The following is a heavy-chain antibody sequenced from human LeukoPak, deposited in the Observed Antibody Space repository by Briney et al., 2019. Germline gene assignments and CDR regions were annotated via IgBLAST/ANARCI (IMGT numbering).Heavy chain of an antibody. J-gene: IGHJ6*03. V-gene: IGHV4-61*02. CDR1: GGSISIGTYY. CDR3: ARRGGDMPARGFMDV. D-gene: IGHD3-16*01. CDR2: IYASGST. Sequence: SETLSLTCTVSGGSISIGTYYWSWIRQPAGKGLEWIGRIYASGSTNYNPSLKSRVAISVDTSKNQFSLELYSVTAADTAVYYCARRGGDMPARGFMDVWGKGTTVTVSS.